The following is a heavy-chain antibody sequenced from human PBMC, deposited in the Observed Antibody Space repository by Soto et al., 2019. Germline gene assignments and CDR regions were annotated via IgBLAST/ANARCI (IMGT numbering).Heavy chain of an antibody. CDR3: ARGLWSGYYRDFDY. Sequence: QVQLQQWGAGLLKPSETLSLTCAVYGGSFSGYYWSWIRQPPGKGLEWIGEINHSGSTNYNPSLKSRVTISVDTSKNQFSLKLSSVTAADTAVYYCARGLWSGYYRDFDYWGQGTLVTVSS. D-gene: IGHD3-3*01. J-gene: IGHJ4*02. CDR2: INHSGST. CDR1: GGSFSGYY. V-gene: IGHV4-34*01.